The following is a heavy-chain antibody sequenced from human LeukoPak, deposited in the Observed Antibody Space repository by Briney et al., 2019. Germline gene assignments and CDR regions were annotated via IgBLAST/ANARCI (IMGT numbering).Heavy chain of an antibody. Sequence: GGSLRLSCAASGFTFSSYSMNWVRQAPGKGLEWVSSISSSSSYIYYADSVKGRFTISRDNAKNSLYLQMNSLGGEDTAVYYCARDWWELPALWGQGTLVTVSS. CDR1: GFTFSSYS. CDR2: ISSSSSYI. V-gene: IGHV3-21*01. CDR3: ARDWWELPAL. J-gene: IGHJ4*02. D-gene: IGHD1-26*01.